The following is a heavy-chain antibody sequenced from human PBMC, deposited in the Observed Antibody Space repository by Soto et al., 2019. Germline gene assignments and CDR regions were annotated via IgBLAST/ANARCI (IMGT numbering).Heavy chain of an antibody. J-gene: IGHJ4*02. V-gene: IGHV3-33*01. CDR1: GLTFKNYG. Sequence: QVQLVESGGGVVQPGTSLRLSCAASGLTFKNYGMHWVRQAPGKGLEWVAIVYYDGSNQYYADSVKGRFTISRDNSKNTLYLQINSLRVDDTAMYYCARDLSDYWGQGTLVTVSS. CDR3: ARDLSDY. CDR2: VYYDGSNQ.